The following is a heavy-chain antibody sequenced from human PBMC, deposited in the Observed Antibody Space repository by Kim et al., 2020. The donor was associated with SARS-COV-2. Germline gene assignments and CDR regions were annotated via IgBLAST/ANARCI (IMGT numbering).Heavy chain of an antibody. V-gene: IGHV1-18*01. CDR2: ISAYNGNT. CDR1: GYTFTSYG. CDR3: ARGSRDYYDSSGYRLFDP. D-gene: IGHD3-22*01. J-gene: IGHJ5*02. Sequence: ASMKVSCKASGYTFTSYGISWVRQAPGQGLEWMGWISAYNGNTNYAQKLQGRVTMTTDTSTSTAYMELRSLRSDDTAVYYCARGSRDYYDSSGYRLFDPWGQGTLVTVSS.